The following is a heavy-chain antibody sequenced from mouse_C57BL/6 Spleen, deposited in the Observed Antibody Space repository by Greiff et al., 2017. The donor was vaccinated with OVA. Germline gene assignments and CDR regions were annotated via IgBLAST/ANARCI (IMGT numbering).Heavy chain of an antibody. Sequence: QVQLQQPGAELVMPGASVKLSCKASGYTFTSYWMHWVKQRPGQGLEWIGEIDPSDSYTNSNQKFKGKSTLTVDKSSITAYMQLISLTSEDSAVYYCARWDYDAMDYWGQGTSVTVSS. J-gene: IGHJ4*01. CDR1: GYTFTSYW. CDR3: ARWDYDAMDY. V-gene: IGHV1-69*01. CDR2: IDPSDSYT.